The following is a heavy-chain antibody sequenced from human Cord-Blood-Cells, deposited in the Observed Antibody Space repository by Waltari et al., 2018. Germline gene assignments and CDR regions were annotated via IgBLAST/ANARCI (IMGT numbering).Heavy chain of an antibody. CDR1: GGTCSSYA. D-gene: IGHD5-12*01. J-gene: IGHJ4*02. V-gene: IGHV1-69*01. Sequence: QEQLVQSGAEVKKPGSSVKVSCKAYGGTCSSYAISWVRQAPGQGREWMGGIIPNFGTANYAQKLQGRVTITADESTRTAYMGLGSLRSEDSAVYYCGRVTTDIVATGIFDYWGQGTLVTVSS. CDR3: GRVTTDIVATGIFDY. CDR2: IIPNFGTA.